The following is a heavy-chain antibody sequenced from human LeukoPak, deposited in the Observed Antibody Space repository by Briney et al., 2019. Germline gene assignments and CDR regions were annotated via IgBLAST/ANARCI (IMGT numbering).Heavy chain of an antibody. CDR2: IKQDGSEK. CDR3: ARVGSSGWVYYYYYMDV. D-gene: IGHD6-19*01. Sequence: GGSLRLSCAASGFTFSSYWMSWVRQAPGKGLEWVANIKQDGSEKYYVDSVKGRFTISRDNAKNSLYLQMNSLRAEDTAVYYCARVGSSGWVYYYYYMDVWGKGTTVTVSS. J-gene: IGHJ6*03. V-gene: IGHV3-7*01. CDR1: GFTFSSYW.